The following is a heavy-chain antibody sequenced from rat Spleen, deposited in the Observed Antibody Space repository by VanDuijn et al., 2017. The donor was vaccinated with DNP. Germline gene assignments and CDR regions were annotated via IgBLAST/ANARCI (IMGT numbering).Heavy chain of an antibody. CDR1: GFTFSHYY. J-gene: IGHJ2*01. D-gene: IGHD1-11*01. Sequence: EVQLVESGGGLVQPGRSMKLSCAASGFTFSHYYMAWVRQAPTKGLEWVASISTGGGDTYYRDSVKGRFTISRDNTKNTLYLQMNSLRSEDTATYYCARGGRSYFDYWGHGVMVTVSS. CDR2: ISTGGGDT. V-gene: IGHV5-25*01. CDR3: ARGGRSYFDY.